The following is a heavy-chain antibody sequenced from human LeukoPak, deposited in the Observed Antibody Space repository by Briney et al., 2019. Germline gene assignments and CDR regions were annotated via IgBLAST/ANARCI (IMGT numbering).Heavy chain of an antibody. CDR3: ARASSTQRQLWYFDY. CDR2: ISAYNGNT. D-gene: IGHD5-18*01. V-gene: IGHV1-18*01. CDR1: GYTFTSYG. Sequence: ASVKVSCKASGYTFTSYGISWVRQAPGQGLEWMGWISAYNGNTNYAQKLQGRVTMTTDTSTSTAYLELRSLRSDDTAVYYCARASSTQRQLWYFDYWGQGTLVTVSS. J-gene: IGHJ4*02.